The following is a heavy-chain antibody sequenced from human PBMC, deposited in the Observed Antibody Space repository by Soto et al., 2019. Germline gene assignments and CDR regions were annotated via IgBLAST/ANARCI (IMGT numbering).Heavy chain of an antibody. Sequence: SETLSLTCTVSGASVSSGNYYWSWIRQPPGKGLECIGYISYSGSTNYNPSLKSRVTISIDTSKNQFSLKLSSVTAADTAVYYCASGSGSFYAYWGQRTPVTVSS. J-gene: IGHJ4*02. V-gene: IGHV4-61*01. CDR3: ASGSGSFYAY. CDR1: GASVSSGNYY. CDR2: ISYSGST. D-gene: IGHD1-26*01.